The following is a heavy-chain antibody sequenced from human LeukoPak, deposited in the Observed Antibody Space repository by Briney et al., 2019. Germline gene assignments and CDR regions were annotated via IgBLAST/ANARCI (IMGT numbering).Heavy chain of an antibody. V-gene: IGHV5-51*01. J-gene: IGHJ3*02. CDR1: GYSFTNYW. CDR3: ATSVDYGDYGDVFDI. CDR2: IYPCDSDT. Sequence: GESLKISCKGSGYSFTNYWIGWVRQMPGKGLEWMGIIYPCDSDTRYSPSFQGQVTISADKSISTAYLQWSSLKASDTAMYYCATSVDYGDYGDVFDIWGQGTMVTVS. D-gene: IGHD4-17*01.